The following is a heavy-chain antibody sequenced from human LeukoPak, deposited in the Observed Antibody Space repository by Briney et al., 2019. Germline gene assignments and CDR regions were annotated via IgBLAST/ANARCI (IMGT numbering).Heavy chain of an antibody. J-gene: IGHJ4*02. CDR3: APGGPVAGFG. CDR1: GFTFNTYT. CDR2: ISTGSNYI. D-gene: IGHD6-19*01. Sequence: GGSLRLSCAASGFTFNTYTFNWVRQAPGKGLEWVSSISTGSNYIYYADSVKGRFTISRDNTKNSLYLQMNSLRAEDTAVYYCAPGGPVAGFGWGQGTLVTVSS. V-gene: IGHV3-21*01.